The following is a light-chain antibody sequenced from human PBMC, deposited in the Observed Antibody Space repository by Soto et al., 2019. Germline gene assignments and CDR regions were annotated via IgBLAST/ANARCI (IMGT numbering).Light chain of an antibody. J-gene: IGLJ3*02. CDR2: EVT. V-gene: IGLV2-8*01. CDR3: CSYVDTDTWV. Sequence: QSVLTQPPSASGSPGQSVTISCTGTSSDVGGYNFVSWYQQHPGKAPKLIIYEVTKRPSGVPDRFSGSKSGNTASLTISGLQAEDEADYYCCSYVDTDTWVFGGGTKLTVL. CDR1: SSDVGGYNF.